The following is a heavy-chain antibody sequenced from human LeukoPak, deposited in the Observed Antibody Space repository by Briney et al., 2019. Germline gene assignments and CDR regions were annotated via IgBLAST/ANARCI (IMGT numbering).Heavy chain of an antibody. Sequence: GGSLRLSCAASGFTFSSYSMNWVRQAPGKGLEWVSSITSTSTYISYADSMKGRFTISRDYTKNSLYLQMNSLRAEDTAIYYCARDWEFGMVVGNYYYYGMDVWGQGTTVTVSS. CDR3: ARDWEFGMVVGNYYYYGMDV. CDR1: GFTFSSYS. D-gene: IGHD2-15*01. V-gene: IGHV3-21*01. J-gene: IGHJ6*02. CDR2: ITSTSTYI.